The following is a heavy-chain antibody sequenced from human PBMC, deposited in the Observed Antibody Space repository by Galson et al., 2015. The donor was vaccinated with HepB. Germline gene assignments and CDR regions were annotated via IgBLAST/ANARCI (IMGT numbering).Heavy chain of an antibody. CDR2: INSDVSTT. Sequence: SLRLSCAASGFTFSSSWMQWVRQAPGKGLEWVSRINSDVSTTSYTDSVKGRFTISRDNAKNTLYLQMNSLRAEDTAVYFCARARGSGPGAHFDYWGQGTVVTVSS. CDR1: GFTFSSSW. J-gene: IGHJ4*02. V-gene: IGHV3-74*01. D-gene: IGHD6-25*01. CDR3: ARARGSGPGAHFDY.